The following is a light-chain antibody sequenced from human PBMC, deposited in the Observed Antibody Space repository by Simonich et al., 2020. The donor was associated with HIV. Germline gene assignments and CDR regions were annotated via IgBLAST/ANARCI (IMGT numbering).Light chain of an antibody. V-gene: IGKV4-1*01. CDR2: WAS. J-gene: IGKJ1*01. CDR3: QQYYSTPLT. Sequence: DIVMTQSPDSLAGSLGERATINCKSSQSVLSSSNNKNYLAWYQQKPGQPPKLLIYWASTRESGVPDRFSGSGSGTDFTLTISSLQAEDVAVYYCQQYYSTPLTFGQGTKVEIK. CDR1: QSVLSSSNNKNY.